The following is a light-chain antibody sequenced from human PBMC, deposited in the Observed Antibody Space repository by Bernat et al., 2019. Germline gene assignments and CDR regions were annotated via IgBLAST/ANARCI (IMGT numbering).Light chain of an antibody. CDR1: QSLNGN. Sequence: EIVMTQSPATLSVSLGERATLSCRASQSLNGNLAGYQQRPGQAPRLLIYGSYSRATGIPARFSGSGSGTEFTLTISCLQSEDFALYYCQQYNTWPPSITFGQGTRLEI. CDR2: GSY. CDR3: QQYNTWPPSIT. J-gene: IGKJ5*01. V-gene: IGKV3-15*01.